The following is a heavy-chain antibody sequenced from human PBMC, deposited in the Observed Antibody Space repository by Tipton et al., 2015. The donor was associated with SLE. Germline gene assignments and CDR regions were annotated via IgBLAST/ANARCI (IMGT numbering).Heavy chain of an antibody. D-gene: IGHD6-13*01. Sequence: RSLRLSCAASGFTFSSYGMHWVRQAPGKGLEWVAVIWYDGSNKYYADSVKGRFTISRDNSKNTLYLQMNSLRAEDTAVYYCARARVSEGYFQHWGQGTLVTVSS. CDR1: GFTFSSYG. J-gene: IGHJ1*01. V-gene: IGHV3-33*01. CDR3: ARARVSEGYFQH. CDR2: IWYDGSNK.